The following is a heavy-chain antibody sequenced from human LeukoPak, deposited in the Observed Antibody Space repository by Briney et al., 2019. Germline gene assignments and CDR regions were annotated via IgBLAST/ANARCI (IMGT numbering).Heavy chain of an antibody. CDR1: GFTFSSFE. CDR2: ISSSGSTI. CDR3: ARIRIPGWYFDL. Sequence: GGSLRLSCAASGFTFSSFEMNWVRQAPGKGLEWVSYISSSGSTIYYADSVKGRFTISRDNAKNSLYLQMNSLRAEDTAVYYCARIRIPGWYFDLWSRGTLVTVSS. D-gene: IGHD2-2*01. J-gene: IGHJ2*01. V-gene: IGHV3-48*03.